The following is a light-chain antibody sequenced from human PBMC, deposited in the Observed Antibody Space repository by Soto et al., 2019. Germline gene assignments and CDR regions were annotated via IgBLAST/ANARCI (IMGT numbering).Light chain of an antibody. CDR2: ESS. J-gene: IGKJ5*01. CDR3: QQYGSSRTIT. CDR1: QNVANY. Sequence: EIVLTQSPATLSLSPGERATLSCRASQNVANYLDWYQQKPGQAPSLIIYESSNRANGIAARFSGSGSGTDFTLTISSLEPEDFAVYYCQQYGSSRTITFGQGTRLEIK. V-gene: IGKV3-11*01.